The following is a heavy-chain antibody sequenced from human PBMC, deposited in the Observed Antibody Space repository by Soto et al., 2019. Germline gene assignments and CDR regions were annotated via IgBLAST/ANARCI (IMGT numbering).Heavy chain of an antibody. CDR1: GYTFTSYG. Sequence: QVQLVQSGAEVKKPGASVKVSCKASGYTFTSYGISWVRQAPGQGLEWMGWISAYNGNTNYAQKLQGRDTMTTDTSTSTAYMELRSLRSDDTAVYYCARDDAPDDSSGSYYPIGFDPWGQGTLVTVSS. D-gene: IGHD3-22*01. J-gene: IGHJ5*02. CDR3: ARDDAPDDSSGSYYPIGFDP. CDR2: ISAYNGNT. V-gene: IGHV1-18*01.